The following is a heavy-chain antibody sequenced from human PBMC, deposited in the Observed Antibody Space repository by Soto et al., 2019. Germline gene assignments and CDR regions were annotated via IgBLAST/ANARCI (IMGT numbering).Heavy chain of an antibody. V-gene: IGHV4-61*01. D-gene: IGHD3-22*01. CDR3: ASSTYCSGSRGYHFKNLDS. Sequence: PSETLSLTCSVSAGSVDRSNYFWNWIRQPPGKGLEWIGNISYSGGTNKNPALKSRVTLSLDTSKNQFSLTLTSVTAADTAMYYCASSTYCSGSRGYHFKNLDSWGQGTLVTVSS. CDR1: AGSVDRSNYF. J-gene: IGHJ4*02. CDR2: ISYSGGT.